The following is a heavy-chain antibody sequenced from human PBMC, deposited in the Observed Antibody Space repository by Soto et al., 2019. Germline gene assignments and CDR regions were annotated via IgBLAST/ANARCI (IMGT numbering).Heavy chain of an antibody. CDR3: ARELHGGSYGMDV. CDR2: ITTAGDT. CDR1: GFTFSNYD. J-gene: IGHJ6*02. Sequence: EVQLVESGGGLVQPGGSLRLSCAASGFTFSNYDMHWVRQVTGKGLEWVSGITTAGDTYYLGSVKGRFTISGEKAKNSLYLQMNSLSAGDTAVYYCARELHGGSYGMDVWGQGTTVTVSS. V-gene: IGHV3-13*01.